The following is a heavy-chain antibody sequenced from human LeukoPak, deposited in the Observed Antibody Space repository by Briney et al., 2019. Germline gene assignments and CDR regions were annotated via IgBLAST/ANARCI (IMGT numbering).Heavy chain of an antibody. Sequence: SETLSLTCAVSGGSISSGGYSWSWIRQPPGKGLEWIGYIYYSGSTYYNPSLKSRVTISVDTSKNQFSLKLSSVTAADTAIYYCARRRAHYYDSSGYYSRPQKTFDIWGQGTMVTVSS. CDR3: ARRRAHYYDSSGYYSRPQKTFDI. D-gene: IGHD3-22*01. V-gene: IGHV4-30-4*07. CDR1: GGSISSGGYS. J-gene: IGHJ3*02. CDR2: IYYSGST.